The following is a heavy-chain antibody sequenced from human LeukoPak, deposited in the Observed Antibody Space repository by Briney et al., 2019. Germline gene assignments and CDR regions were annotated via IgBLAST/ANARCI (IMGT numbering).Heavy chain of an antibody. CDR1: GVSITNYY. V-gene: IGHV4-59*01. Sequence: PSETLSLTCTVSGVSITNYYWSWIRQPPGKGLEWIGYIYYSGSTNYNPSLKSRVTISVDTSKNQFSLKLSSVTAADTAVYYCARGGWSLDYWGHGTLVTVSS. D-gene: IGHD2-15*01. CDR3: ARGGWSLDY. J-gene: IGHJ4*01. CDR2: IYYSGST.